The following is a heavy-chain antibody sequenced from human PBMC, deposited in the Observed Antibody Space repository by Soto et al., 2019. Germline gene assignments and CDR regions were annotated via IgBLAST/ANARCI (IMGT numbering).Heavy chain of an antibody. V-gene: IGHV1-18*01. J-gene: IGHJ6*02. CDR2: INTYNENT. CDR1: GYTFTSYG. D-gene: IGHD2-2*01. CDR3: ARDDCISMSCPAGVYYGMDV. Sequence: QVQLVQSGAEVKKPGASVKVSCKASGYTFTSYGFSWVRQAPGQGLEWMGWINTYNENTNYAQKFQGRVTMTTDTSTSTAFLELRSLRSDDTAVYYCARDDCISMSCPAGVYYGMDVWGQGTTVTVSS.